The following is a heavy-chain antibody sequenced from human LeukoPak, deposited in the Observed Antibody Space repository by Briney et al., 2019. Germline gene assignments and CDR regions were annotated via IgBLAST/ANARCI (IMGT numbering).Heavy chain of an antibody. V-gene: IGHV3-66*01. D-gene: IGHD4/OR15-4a*01. J-gene: IGHJ4*02. CDR2: LYSGGAT. CDR1: GFTVKDNS. Sequence: GGSLRLSCAASGFTVKDNSMSWVRQAPGKGLEWVSVLYSGGATYYADSVKGRFTISRDNSKNTVFLQMNDLRAEDTAFYYCTRDSANYHFAYWGQGALVTVSS. CDR3: TRDSANYHFAY.